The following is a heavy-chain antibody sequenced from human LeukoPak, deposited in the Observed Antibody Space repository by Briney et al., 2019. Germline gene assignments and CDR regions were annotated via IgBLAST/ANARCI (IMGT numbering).Heavy chain of an antibody. V-gene: IGHV4-59*02. CDR2: THHSGNT. CDR3: ARVTTDAFDI. Sequence: PSETLSLTCIVSGDSVSGYYWNWIRQPPGKGLEWIGYTHHSGNTLYNPSLKSRVTTSVDTSKNQFSLSLSSVTAADTAVYYCARVTTDAFDIWGQGTMVTVSS. CDR1: GDSVSGYY. J-gene: IGHJ3*02. D-gene: IGHD4-17*01.